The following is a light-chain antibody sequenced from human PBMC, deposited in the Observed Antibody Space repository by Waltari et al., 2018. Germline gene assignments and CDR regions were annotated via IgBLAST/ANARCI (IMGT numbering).Light chain of an antibody. CDR3: AVWDDSLNGPL. V-gene: IGLV1-44*01. CDR2: TTD. CDR1: DSNIGSNT. J-gene: IGLJ2*01. Sequence: QSVLTQPPSASGTPGQRVSISCSGRDSNIGSNTVNWYRQLPGTAPKLLIFTTDQRPSGVPDRFSGSKSGTSASLAISGLQSEDEAEYHCAVWDDSLNGPLFGGGTKLTVL.